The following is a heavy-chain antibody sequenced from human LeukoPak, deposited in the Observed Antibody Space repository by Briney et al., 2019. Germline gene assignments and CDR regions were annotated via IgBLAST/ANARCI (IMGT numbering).Heavy chain of an antibody. J-gene: IGHJ3*02. Sequence: GGSLRLSCSASGFTFSSYWMTWVRQAPGKGLEWVANISQDGSKKYYVDSVEGRFTISRDNAKSSLYLQMNSLRAEDTAVYYCARDYTSGWDDAFDIWGQGTMVTVSS. V-gene: IGHV3-7*01. D-gene: IGHD6-19*01. CDR3: ARDYTSGWDDAFDI. CDR2: ISQDGSKK. CDR1: GFTFSSYW.